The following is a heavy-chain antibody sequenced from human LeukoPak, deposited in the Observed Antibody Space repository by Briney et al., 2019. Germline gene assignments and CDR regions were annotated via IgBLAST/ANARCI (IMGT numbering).Heavy chain of an antibody. CDR1: GGSISSGSYY. Sequence: PSETLSLTCTVSGGSISSGSYYWSWIRQPAGKGLEWIGRIYTSGSTNYNPSLKSRVTISVDTSKNQFSVKVNSVAAADTAVYYCARGRRVGYCFGTSCNYWLDPWGQGAQVTVSS. D-gene: IGHD2-15*01. CDR2: IYTSGST. CDR3: ARGRRVGYCFGTSCNYWLDP. J-gene: IGHJ5*02. V-gene: IGHV4-61*02.